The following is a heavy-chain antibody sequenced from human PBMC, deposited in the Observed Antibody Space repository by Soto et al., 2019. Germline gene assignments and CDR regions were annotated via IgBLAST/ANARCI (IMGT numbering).Heavy chain of an antibody. J-gene: IGHJ4*02. D-gene: IGHD6-6*01. V-gene: IGHV3-64D*06. Sequence: PGGSLRLSCSASGFTFSSYAMHWVRQAPGKGLEYVSAISSNGGSTYYADSVKGRFTISRDNSKNTLYLQMSSLRAEDTAVYYCVSISSIAARTFDYWGQGTLVTVSS. CDR2: ISSNGGST. CDR1: GFTFSSYA. CDR3: VSISSIAARTFDY.